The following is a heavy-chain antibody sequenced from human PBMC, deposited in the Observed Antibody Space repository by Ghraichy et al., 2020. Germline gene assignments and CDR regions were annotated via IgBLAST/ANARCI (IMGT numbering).Heavy chain of an antibody. Sequence: GGSLRLSCAASGFTFSSYEMNWVRQAPGKGLEWVSYISRSGSTIYYADSVKGRFTISRDNAKNSLYLQMNSLRAEDTAVYYCASHPLSYWLSYWYFDLWGRGTLVTVSS. CDR2: ISRSGSTI. J-gene: IGHJ2*01. CDR1: GFTFSSYE. CDR3: ASHPLSYWLSYWYFDL. D-gene: IGHD2-21*01. V-gene: IGHV3-48*03.